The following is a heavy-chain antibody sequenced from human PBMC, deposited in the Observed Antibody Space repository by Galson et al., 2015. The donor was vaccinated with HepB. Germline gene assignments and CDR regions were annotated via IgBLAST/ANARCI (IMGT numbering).Heavy chain of an antibody. Sequence: SLRLSCAASGFTFSTSAMSWVRQAAGKGLEWISGISGSGGNTNYAGSVKGRFTISRDDSKSTLYLQMNSLRAEDTAVYYYAKGWSSSWQMIYWGQGTLVTVSS. CDR3: AKGWSSSWQMIY. CDR2: ISGSGGNT. CDR1: GFTFSTSA. J-gene: IGHJ4*02. V-gene: IGHV3-23*01. D-gene: IGHD2-15*01.